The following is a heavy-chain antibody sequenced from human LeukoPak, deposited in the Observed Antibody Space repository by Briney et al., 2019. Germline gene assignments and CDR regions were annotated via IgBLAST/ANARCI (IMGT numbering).Heavy chain of an antibody. J-gene: IGHJ4*02. Sequence: ASMKVSCKPCGFTFTDYYIHWVRQAPGQGLGWMGYIGPHTSATSSPQEFQGRVTMTRDTSMSTAYMELTRLTSDDTAVYYCAREGNGLLSKDFDYWGQGTLVTVSS. V-gene: IGHV1-2*02. D-gene: IGHD2/OR15-2a*01. CDR2: IGPHTSAT. CDR1: GFTFTDYY. CDR3: AREGNGLLSKDFDY.